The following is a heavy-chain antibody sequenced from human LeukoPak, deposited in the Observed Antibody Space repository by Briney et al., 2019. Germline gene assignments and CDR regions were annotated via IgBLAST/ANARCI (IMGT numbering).Heavy chain of an antibody. J-gene: IGHJ6*02. D-gene: IGHD3-9*01. V-gene: IGHV3-11*01. CDR1: GFTFRDYN. CDR3: ARSIGLTGGGVDV. CDR2: ITDSGSSI. Sequence: PGGSLRLSCAASGFTFRDYNMNWVRQAPGQGLEWVSYITDSGSSIHYADSVNGRFTISRDNAKNSLYLQMNSLRAEGSAVYYCARSIGLTGGGVDVWGRGTTVTVSS.